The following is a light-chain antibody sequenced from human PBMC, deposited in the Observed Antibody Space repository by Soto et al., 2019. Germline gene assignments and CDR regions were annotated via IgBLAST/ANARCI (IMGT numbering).Light chain of an antibody. CDR2: GAS. Sequence: EIVVTQSPATGSVYPGERATLSCRASQSVRSNLAWYQQKPGQAPRLLSYGASTRATGIPARFSGGGAGTDFTLTISRLEPEDSALYYGQQYDSSPTTFAGGTKVDI. J-gene: IGKJ4*01. CDR3: QQYDSSPTT. CDR1: QSVRSN. V-gene: IGKV3-15*01.